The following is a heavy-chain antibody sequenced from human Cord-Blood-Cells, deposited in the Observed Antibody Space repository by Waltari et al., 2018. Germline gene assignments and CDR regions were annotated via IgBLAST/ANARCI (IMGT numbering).Heavy chain of an antibody. J-gene: IGHJ3*02. V-gene: IGHV3-74*01. D-gene: IGHD1-26*01. Sequence: EVQLVESGGGLVQPGGSLSLSWSASGFTFSTYWMDWCRQAPGKGLVWVSRINSDGSSTSYADSVKGRFTISRDNAKNTLYLQMNSLRAEDTAVYYCARDRTLLDAFDIWGQGTMVTVSS. CDR2: INSDGSST. CDR3: ARDRTLLDAFDI. CDR1: GFTFSTYW.